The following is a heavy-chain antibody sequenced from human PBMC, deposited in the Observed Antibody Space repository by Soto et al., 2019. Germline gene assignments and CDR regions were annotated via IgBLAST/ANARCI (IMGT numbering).Heavy chain of an antibody. CDR2: ISAYNGNT. V-gene: IGHV1-18*01. D-gene: IGHD2-8*01. CDR3: ARVLVYGNGTRYYCYYGMDV. Sequence: GASVKVSCKASGYTFTSYGISWVRQAPGQGLEWMGWISAYNGNTNYAQKLQGRVTMTTDTSTSTAYMELRSLRSDDTAVYYCARVLVYGNGTRYYCYYGMDVWGQGTTVTVSS. J-gene: IGHJ6*02. CDR1: GYTFTSYG.